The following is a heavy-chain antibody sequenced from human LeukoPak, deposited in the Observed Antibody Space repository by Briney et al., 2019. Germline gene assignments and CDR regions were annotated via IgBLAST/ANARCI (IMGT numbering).Heavy chain of an antibody. CDR2: INHSGST. CDR1: GGSYSGYY. D-gene: IGHD6-13*01. CDR3: ARAYSSSWYVWYYFDY. Sequence: SETLPLTCAVYGGSYSGYYWSWIRQPPGKGLEWIGEINHSGSTNYNPSLKSRVTISVDTSKNQFSLKLSSVTAADTAVYYCARAYSSSWYVWYYFDYRGQGTLVTVSS. J-gene: IGHJ4*02. V-gene: IGHV4-34*01.